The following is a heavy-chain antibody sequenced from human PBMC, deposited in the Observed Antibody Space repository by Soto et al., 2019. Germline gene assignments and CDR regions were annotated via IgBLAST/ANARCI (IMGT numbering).Heavy chain of an antibody. V-gene: IGHV4-31*03. D-gene: IGHD3-22*01. CDR2: IYYSGST. Sequence: QVQLQDSGPGLVKPSQTLSLTCTVSGGSISSGNNYWSWIRQHPGKGLEWIGYIYYSGSTYYNPSLKSRVTISVDTSKNQFSLKLSSVTAADTAVYYCARTSYDSSGTAADPWGQGTLVTVSS. CDR1: GGSISSGNNY. CDR3: ARTSYDSSGTAADP. J-gene: IGHJ5*02.